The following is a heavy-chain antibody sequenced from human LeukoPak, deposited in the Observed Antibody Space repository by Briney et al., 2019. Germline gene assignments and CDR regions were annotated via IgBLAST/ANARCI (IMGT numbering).Heavy chain of an antibody. V-gene: IGHV3-30-3*01. CDR1: GFTFSSYA. CDR3: ARDGRVTVGATRYGY. CDR2: ISYDGSDK. Sequence: GGSLRLSCAASGFTFSSYAMHWVRQAPGKGLEWVAIISYDGSDKYYADSVKGRFTISRDNAKNSLYLQMNSLRAEDTAVYYCARDGRVTVGATRYGYWGQGTLVTVSS. J-gene: IGHJ4*02. D-gene: IGHD1-26*01.